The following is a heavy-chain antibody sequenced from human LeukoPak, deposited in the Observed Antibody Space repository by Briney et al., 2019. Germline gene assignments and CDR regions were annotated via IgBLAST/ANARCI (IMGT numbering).Heavy chain of an antibody. CDR1: GGTFSSYA. Sequence: ASVKVSCKASGGTFSSYAISWVRQAPGQGLEWMGRIIPIFGTANYAQKFQGGVTITTDESTSTAYMELSSLRSEDTAVYYCARVAGYTSFFDYWGQGTLVTVSS. D-gene: IGHD6-19*01. J-gene: IGHJ4*02. CDR2: IIPIFGTA. CDR3: ARVAGYTSFFDY. V-gene: IGHV1-69*05.